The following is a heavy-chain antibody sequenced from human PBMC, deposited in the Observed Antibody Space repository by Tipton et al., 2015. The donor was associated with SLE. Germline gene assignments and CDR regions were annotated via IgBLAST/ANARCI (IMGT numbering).Heavy chain of an antibody. D-gene: IGHD3-9*01. CDR2: INHGGST. J-gene: IGHJ4*02. CDR1: GGSISSGSYY. V-gene: IGHV4-39*07. Sequence: TLSLTCTVSGGSISSGSYYWTWIRQPPGKGLEWIGEINHGGSTNYNPSLKSRVTISEDTSKNQFSLKLTSVTAADTAIYYCVRDKRYFDSPVKYWGQGILVTASS. CDR3: VRDKRYFDSPVKY.